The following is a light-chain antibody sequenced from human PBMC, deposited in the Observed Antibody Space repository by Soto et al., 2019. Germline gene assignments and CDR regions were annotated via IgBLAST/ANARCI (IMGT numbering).Light chain of an antibody. V-gene: IGKV3-11*01. J-gene: IGKJ2*01. CDR3: QQRSKWPLT. CDR1: QSISNY. CDR2: DAS. Sequence: EIVLTQSPATLSLSPGDRVTLSCRASQSISNYLAWYQQKPGQAPRLLIYDASNRATGIPARFSGSGSGTDFTVTISSLEPEDFAVYYCQQRSKWPLTFGQGTKLEI.